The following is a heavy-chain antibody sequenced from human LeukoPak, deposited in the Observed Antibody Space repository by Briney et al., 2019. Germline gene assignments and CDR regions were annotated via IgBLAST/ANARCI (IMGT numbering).Heavy chain of an antibody. Sequence: GGPLTLSCAASRFTFSDYYMSWLRQAPGKGLEWVSYISSSGSTIYYADSVKGRFTISRDNAKNSLFLQMNSLRAEDTAVYFCASRGRGYDYGMDVWGQGTTVTVSS. V-gene: IGHV3-11*01. D-gene: IGHD1-26*01. CDR3: ASRGRGYDYGMDV. J-gene: IGHJ6*02. CDR1: RFTFSDYY. CDR2: ISSSGSTI.